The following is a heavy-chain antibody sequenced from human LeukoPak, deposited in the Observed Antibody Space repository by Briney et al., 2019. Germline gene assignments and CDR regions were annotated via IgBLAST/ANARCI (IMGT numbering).Heavy chain of an antibody. CDR2: IYYSGST. J-gene: IGHJ3*02. CDR1: GGSISSGGYS. Sequence: SETLSLTCAVSGGSISSGGYSWSWIRQPPGKGPEWIGYIYYSGSTHYNPSLRSRVTISVDTSKNQFSLKLSSVTAADTAVYYCARALGAFDIWGQGTMVTVSS. V-gene: IGHV4-30-4*07. CDR3: ARALGAFDI.